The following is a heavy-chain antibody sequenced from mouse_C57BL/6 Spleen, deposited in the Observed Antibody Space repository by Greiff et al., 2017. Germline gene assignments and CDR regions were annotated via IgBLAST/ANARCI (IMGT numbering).Heavy chain of an antibody. J-gene: IGHJ4*01. D-gene: IGHD2-4*01. CDR1: GFSLTSYG. Sequence: QVQLKESGPGLVQPSQSLSITCKVSGFSLTSYGVHWVRQSPGKGLEWLGVIWSGGSTDNNAAFISRLSISTDNSKSQVFFKMNSLQADDTAIDYCARIDDYDYGVDYWGQGTSVTVSS. V-gene: IGHV2-2*01. CDR3: ARIDDYDYGVDY. CDR2: IWSGGST.